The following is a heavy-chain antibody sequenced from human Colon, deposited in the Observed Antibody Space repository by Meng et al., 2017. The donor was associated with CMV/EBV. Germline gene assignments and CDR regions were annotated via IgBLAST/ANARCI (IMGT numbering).Heavy chain of an antibody. CDR1: GFNFNSYN. V-gene: IGHV3-48*04. J-gene: IGHJ4*02. CDR2: ISGGGFTT. D-gene: IGHD2-21*01. CDR3: ARDPHGGEDPSYFDY. Sequence: GESLKISCAVSGFNFNSYNLNWVRQAPGKGLEWVSSISGGGFTTHYAASVKGRFTISRDNAKNSLYLQMNSLRAEDTAVYYCARDPHGGEDPSYFDYWGQGTLVTVSS.